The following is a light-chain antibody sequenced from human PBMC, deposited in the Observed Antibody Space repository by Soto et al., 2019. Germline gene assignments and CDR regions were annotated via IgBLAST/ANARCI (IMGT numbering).Light chain of an antibody. CDR2: GAS. CDR1: QSVSSN. J-gene: IGKJ1*01. V-gene: IGKV3-15*01. CDR3: QQYNNWPRT. Sequence: EIVMTQSPATLSVSPGERATLSCRASQSVSSNLAWYQQKPGQAPRLLIYGASARATGIPARFSGSGSGTDFTLTLSSLQSEDFAVYYCQQYNNWPRTFGQGTKVEIK.